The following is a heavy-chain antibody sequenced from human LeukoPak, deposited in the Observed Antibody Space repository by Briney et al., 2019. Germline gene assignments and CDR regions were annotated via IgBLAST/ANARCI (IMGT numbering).Heavy chain of an antibody. CDR3: AKDQAVAATPEYFDY. CDR1: GFTFSSYA. V-gene: IGHV3-23*01. CDR2: ISGSGGST. Sequence: GGSLRLSCAASGFTFSSYAMSWVRQAPGKGLEWVSAISGSGGSTYYADSVKGRFTISRDNSKNTLYPQMNSLRAEDTAVYYCAKDQAVAATPEYFDYWGQGTLVTVSS. J-gene: IGHJ4*02. D-gene: IGHD2-15*01.